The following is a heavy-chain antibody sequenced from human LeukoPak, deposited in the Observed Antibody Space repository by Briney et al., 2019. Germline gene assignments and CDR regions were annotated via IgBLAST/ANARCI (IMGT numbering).Heavy chain of an antibody. D-gene: IGHD4-17*01. CDR3: ARVAVYGDYRGVAY. Sequence: SETLSLTCAVYGGSFSGYYWSWIRQPPGKGPEWIGEINHSGDTNYNPSLKSRLTISVDTSKNQFSLKLSSVTAADTAVYSCARVAVYGDYRGVAYWGQGALVTVSS. CDR2: INHSGDT. J-gene: IGHJ4*02. V-gene: IGHV4-34*01. CDR1: GGSFSGYY.